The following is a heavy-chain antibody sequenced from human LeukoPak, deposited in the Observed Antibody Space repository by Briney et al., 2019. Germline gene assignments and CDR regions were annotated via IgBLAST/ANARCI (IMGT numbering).Heavy chain of an antibody. CDR1: GFTFSSYW. D-gene: IGHD3-9*01. V-gene: IGHV3-7*01. CDR2: IKQDGSEK. J-gene: IGHJ4*02. Sequence: GGSLRLSCAASGFTFSSYWMSWVRQAPGKGLEWVANIKQDGSEKYYVDSVKGRFTISRDNAKNSLYLQMNSLRVEDTAVYYCARDYYDILTGYPGYWGQGTLVTVSS. CDR3: ARDYYDILTGYPGY.